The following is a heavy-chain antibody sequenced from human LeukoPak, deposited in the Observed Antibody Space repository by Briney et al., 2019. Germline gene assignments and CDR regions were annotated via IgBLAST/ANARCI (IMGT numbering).Heavy chain of an antibody. CDR1: GYTFTSYD. CDR3: ARSLGYQLGAFDI. V-gene: IGHV1-8*01. Sequence: ASVKASCKASGYTFTSYDTNWVRQATGQGLEWMGWMNPNSGNTGYAQKFQGRVTMTRNTSISTAYMELSSLRSEDTAVYYCARSLGYQLGAFDIWGQGTMITVSS. J-gene: IGHJ3*02. D-gene: IGHD2-15*01. CDR2: MNPNSGNT.